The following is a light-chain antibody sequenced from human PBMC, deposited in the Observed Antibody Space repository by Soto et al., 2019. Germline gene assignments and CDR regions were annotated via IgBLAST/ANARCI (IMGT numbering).Light chain of an antibody. CDR1: SSDVGAYDF. V-gene: IGLV2-14*03. CDR3: SSYTPSSPRV. J-gene: IGLJ1*01. Sequence: QSALTQPASVSGSPGQSITISCTGTSSDVGAYDFVSWYQQHPDKAPKLMIYEVRNRPSGVSNRFSGSKSGNTATLTISGLQAEDEADYYRSSYTPSSPRVFGTGTKLPVL. CDR2: EVR.